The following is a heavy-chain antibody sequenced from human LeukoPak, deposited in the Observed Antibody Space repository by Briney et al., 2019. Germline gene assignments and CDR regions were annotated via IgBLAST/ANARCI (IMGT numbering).Heavy chain of an antibody. CDR2: ISGSGGST. J-gene: IGHJ6*03. Sequence: GGSLRLSCAASGFTFSSCAMSWVRQAPGKGLEWVSAISGSGGSTYYADSVKGRFTISRDNSKNTLYLQMNSLRAEDTAVYYCAKGLFGGDSYYYYYMDVWGKGTTVTVSS. D-gene: IGHD2-15*01. CDR1: GFTFSSCA. V-gene: IGHV3-23*01. CDR3: AKGLFGGDSYYYYYMDV.